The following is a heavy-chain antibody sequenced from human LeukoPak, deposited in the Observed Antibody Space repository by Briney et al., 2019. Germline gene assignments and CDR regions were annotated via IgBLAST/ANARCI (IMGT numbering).Heavy chain of an antibody. CDR3: ARVAWYYYDSSGYMAFDI. CDR2: IRYDGINK. V-gene: IGHV3-30*02. Sequence: GGSLRLSCAASGFIFSSYGMHWVRQAPGKGLEWVTFIRYDGINKYYADSVKGRFTISRDNAKNTLYLQMNSLRAEDTAVYYCARVAWYYYDSSGYMAFDIWGQGTMVTVSS. CDR1: GFIFSSYG. J-gene: IGHJ3*02. D-gene: IGHD3-22*01.